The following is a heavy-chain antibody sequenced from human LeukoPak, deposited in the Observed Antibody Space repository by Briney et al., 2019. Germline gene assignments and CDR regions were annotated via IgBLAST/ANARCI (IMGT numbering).Heavy chain of an antibody. Sequence: PSETLSLTCAIYGGSFSEYSWNWIRQPPGKGLEWIGEINHSGSTSYNPSLKSRVTISVDRSKNQFSLKLSSVTAADTAVYYCARSFDSSGYYYLGYWGQGTLVTVSS. D-gene: IGHD3-22*01. CDR1: GGSFSEYS. CDR2: INHSGST. V-gene: IGHV4-34*01. CDR3: ARSFDSSGYYYLGY. J-gene: IGHJ4*02.